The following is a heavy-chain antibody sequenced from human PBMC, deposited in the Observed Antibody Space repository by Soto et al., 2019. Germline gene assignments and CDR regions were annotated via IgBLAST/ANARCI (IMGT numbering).Heavy chain of an antibody. CDR2: MNPDTGHT. V-gene: IGHV1-8*01. J-gene: IGHJ5*02. D-gene: IGHD6-6*01. CDR3: ARGRVRYGSSNYFDP. Sequence: ASVKVSCKAAGYTFTSYDSNWVRQATGQGPEWMGWMNPDTGHTGSARKFRGRVSMTRNTSITTAYMELSSLRSDDTAIYYCARGRVRYGSSNYFDPWGRGTLVTVSS. CDR1: GYTFTSYD.